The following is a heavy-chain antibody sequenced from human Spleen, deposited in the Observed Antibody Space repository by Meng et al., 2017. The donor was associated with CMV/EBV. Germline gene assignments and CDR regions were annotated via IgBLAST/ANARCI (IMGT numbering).Heavy chain of an antibody. V-gene: IGHV3-48*01. D-gene: IGHD5-18*01. Sequence: GESLKISCAASGFSFNSYSMNWVRQAPGKGLEWVAFISVSSGNIDYADSVKGRFTISRDNSKNTLYLQMNSLRAEDTAVYYCARDVWIQLWRMFDYWGQGTLVTVSS. CDR2: ISVSSGNI. CDR3: ARDVWIQLWRMFDY. CDR1: GFSFNSYS. J-gene: IGHJ4*02.